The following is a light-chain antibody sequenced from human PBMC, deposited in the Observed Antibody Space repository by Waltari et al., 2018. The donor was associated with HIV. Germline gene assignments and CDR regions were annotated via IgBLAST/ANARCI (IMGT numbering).Light chain of an antibody. V-gene: IGLV1-47*01. CDR3: VGWDSRLRGYV. CDR1: SSNIENDN. CDR2: KDT. Sequence: QPVLTQPPSASGTPGQRVTISCSGSSSNIENDNVYWYQQFPGAAPKPLIYKDTQRPSWVPDRFTGSKSGTSASLAIGGLRSEDEADYYCVGWDSRLRGYVFGTGTKVTVL. J-gene: IGLJ1*01.